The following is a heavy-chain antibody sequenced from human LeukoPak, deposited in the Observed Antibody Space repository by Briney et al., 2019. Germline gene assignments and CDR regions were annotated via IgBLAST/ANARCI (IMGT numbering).Heavy chain of an antibody. Sequence: SETLSLTCAVYGGSFSGYYWSWIRQPPGKGLEWIGEINHSGSTNYNPSLKGRVTISVDTSKNQFSLKLSSVTAADTAVYYCARVRGGYSYGDNWFDPWGQGTLVTVSS. D-gene: IGHD5-18*01. CDR1: GGSFSGYY. V-gene: IGHV4-34*01. J-gene: IGHJ5*02. CDR2: INHSGST. CDR3: ARVRGGYSYGDNWFDP.